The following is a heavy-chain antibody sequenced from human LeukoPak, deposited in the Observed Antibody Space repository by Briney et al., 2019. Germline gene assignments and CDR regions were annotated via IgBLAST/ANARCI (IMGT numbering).Heavy chain of an antibody. Sequence: SETLSLTCTVSGGSISSYYWSWIRQPAGKGLEWIGRIYTSGSTNYNPSLKSRVTMSVDTSKNQFSLKLGSVTAADTAVYYCAREAYYYDSSGYSFDYWGQGTLVTVSS. CDR1: GGSISSYY. D-gene: IGHD3-22*01. V-gene: IGHV4-4*07. CDR3: AREAYYYDSSGYSFDY. J-gene: IGHJ4*02. CDR2: IYTSGST.